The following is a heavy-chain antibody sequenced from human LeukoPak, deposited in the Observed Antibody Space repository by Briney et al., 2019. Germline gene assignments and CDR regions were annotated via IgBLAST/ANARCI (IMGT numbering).Heavy chain of an antibody. CDR1: GFTFSSYG. CDR2: ISYDGSNK. J-gene: IGHJ4*02. V-gene: IGHV3-30*03. D-gene: IGHD3-10*01. CDR3: ARDCCPYYYGKRNYYFDY. Sequence: GRSLRLSCAASGFTFSSYGMHWVRQAAGKGLGWVAVISYDGSNKYYAGSVKGRFTISRDNSKNTLYLQMNSLRAEDTAVYYCARDCCPYYYGKRNYYFDYWGQGTLVTVSS.